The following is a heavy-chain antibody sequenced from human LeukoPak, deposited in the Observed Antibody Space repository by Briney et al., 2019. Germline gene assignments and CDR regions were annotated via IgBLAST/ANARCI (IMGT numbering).Heavy chain of an antibody. D-gene: IGHD5-12*01. CDR1: GFTFSSYW. J-gene: IGHJ4*02. V-gene: IGHV3-74*01. Sequence: GGSLRLSCAASGFTFSSYWMHWVRQAPGKGLVWVSRINSDGSSTSYADSVKGRFTISRDNAKSTLYLQMNSLRAEDTAVYYCASSVRGYSGYDPFDYWGQGTLVTVSS. CDR3: ASSVRGYSGYDPFDY. CDR2: INSDGSST.